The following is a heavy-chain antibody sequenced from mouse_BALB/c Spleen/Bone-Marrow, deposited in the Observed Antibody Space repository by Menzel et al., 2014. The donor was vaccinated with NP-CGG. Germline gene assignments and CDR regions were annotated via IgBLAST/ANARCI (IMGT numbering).Heavy chain of an antibody. CDR2: INSNGGST. CDR3: ARRGWDGYFDY. CDR1: GFTFSSYY. V-gene: IGHV5-6-2*01. D-gene: IGHD4-1*01. Sequence: EVKLVESGGGLVKLGGSLKLSCAASGFTFSSYYTSWVRQTPEKRLELVAAINSNGGSTYYPDTVKGRFTISRDNAKNTLYLQMSSLKSEDTALYYCARRGWDGYFDYWGQGTTLTVSS. J-gene: IGHJ2*01.